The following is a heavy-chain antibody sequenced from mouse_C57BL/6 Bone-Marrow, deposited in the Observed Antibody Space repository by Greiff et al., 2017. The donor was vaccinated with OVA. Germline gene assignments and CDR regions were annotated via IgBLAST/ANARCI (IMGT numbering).Heavy chain of an antibody. V-gene: IGHV7-3*01. J-gene: IGHJ3*01. CDR3: ARYDYAWFAY. CDR1: GFTFTDYY. D-gene: IGHD2-4*01. CDR2: IRNKANGYTT. Sequence: EVHLVESGGGLVQPGGSLSLSCAASGFTFTDYYMSWVRQPPGKALEWVGLIRNKANGYTTDYSASVKGRFTISRDNSQSILYLQMNALRAEYNATYYCARYDYAWFAYWGQGTLVTVSA.